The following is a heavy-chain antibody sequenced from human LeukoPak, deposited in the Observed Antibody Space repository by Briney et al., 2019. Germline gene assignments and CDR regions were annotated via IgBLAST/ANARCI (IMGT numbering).Heavy chain of an antibody. J-gene: IGHJ3*02. D-gene: IGHD3-22*01. CDR3: ARDLRRYDSSGYYDAFDI. V-gene: IGHV3-53*01. CDR2: IYSGGES. CDR1: GFTVSSNY. Sequence: PGGSLRLSCAASGFTVSSNYMSWVRQAPGKGLEWVSVIYSGGESYYADSVRGRFTISRDNSKNTLHLQMNSLRAEDTAVYYCARDLRRYDSSGYYDAFDIWGQGTMVTVSS.